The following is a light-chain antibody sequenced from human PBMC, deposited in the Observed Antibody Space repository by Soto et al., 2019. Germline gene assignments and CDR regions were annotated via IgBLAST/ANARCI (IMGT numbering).Light chain of an antibody. V-gene: IGKV1-12*01. CDR1: QGISSW. J-gene: IGKJ2*01. Sequence: DIQMTQSPSSVSASVRDRVTITCRASQGISSWLAWYQQKPGKTPKLLIYAASILHSGVPSSFSGSGSGTDFPLTISSLQPEDFATYYCQQDNSFPRTFGQGTKLESK. CDR3: QQDNSFPRT. CDR2: AAS.